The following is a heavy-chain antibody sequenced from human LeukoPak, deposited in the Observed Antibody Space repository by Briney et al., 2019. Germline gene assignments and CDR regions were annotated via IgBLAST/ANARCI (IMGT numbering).Heavy chain of an antibody. Sequence: ASLRLSCAASGFTFNNYAMNWVRQAPGKGLEWVSGISGRGDSTYYADSVKGRFTISRDNSKNTLYLQMNSLRAEDTAVYYCAQGIRYFDGTFDYWGQGTLVTVSS. CDR2: ISGRGDST. D-gene: IGHD3-9*01. V-gene: IGHV3-23*01. CDR3: AQGIRYFDGTFDY. CDR1: GFTFNNYA. J-gene: IGHJ4*02.